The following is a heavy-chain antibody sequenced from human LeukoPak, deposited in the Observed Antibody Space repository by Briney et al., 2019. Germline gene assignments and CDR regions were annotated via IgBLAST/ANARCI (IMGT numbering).Heavy chain of an antibody. CDR1: GFTISSYW. CDR3: AREGAGGNDY. V-gene: IGHV3-7*01. J-gene: IGHJ4*02. D-gene: IGHD4-23*01. Sequence: GGSLRLSCAGSGFTISSYWMTWARQAPGKGLEWVANIKQDGSEKDYVDSVKGRFTISRDNAKNSLYLEMNSLSGEDTAVYYCAREGAGGNDYWGQGTLVTVSS. CDR2: IKQDGSEK.